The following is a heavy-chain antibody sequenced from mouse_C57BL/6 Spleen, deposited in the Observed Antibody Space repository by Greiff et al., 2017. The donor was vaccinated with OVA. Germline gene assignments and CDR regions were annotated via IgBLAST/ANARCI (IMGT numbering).Heavy chain of an antibody. V-gene: IGHV1-54*01. CDR3: ARGWDVPWDY. Sequence: VQLLQPGAELVRPGTSVKVSCKASGYAFTNYLIEWVKQRPGQGLEWIGVIDPAGGGTNYNQKFKGKATLTVDKSSSTAYMQLSSLTSEDSAVYYCARGWDVPWDYWGQGTLVTVSA. J-gene: IGHJ3*01. CDR1: GYAFTNYL. D-gene: IGHD4-1*01. CDR2: IDPAGGGT.